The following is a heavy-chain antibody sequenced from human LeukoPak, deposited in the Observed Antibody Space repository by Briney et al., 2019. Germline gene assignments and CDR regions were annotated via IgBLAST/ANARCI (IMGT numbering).Heavy chain of an antibody. D-gene: IGHD3-3*01. CDR2: IYSGGST. CDR3: ARESPSGVSRFLEWFNPGY. CDR1: GFTVSSSY. V-gene: IGHV3-53*01. J-gene: IGHJ4*02. Sequence: PGGSLRLSCAASGFTVSSSYTTWVRQAPGKGLEWVSVIYSGGSTYYADSVKGRFTISRDNAKNSLYLQMNSLRAEDTAVYYCARESPSGVSRFLEWFNPGYWGQGTLVTVSS.